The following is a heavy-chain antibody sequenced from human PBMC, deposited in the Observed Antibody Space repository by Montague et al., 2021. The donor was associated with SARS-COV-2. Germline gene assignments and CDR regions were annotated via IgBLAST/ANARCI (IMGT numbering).Heavy chain of an antibody. CDR3: AGDQRQFDGNGPRIDY. V-gene: IGHV4-39*07. CDR1: GASIRSNTFF. D-gene: IGHD3-10*01. J-gene: IGHJ4*02. CDR2: VYHSGRS. Sequence: SEALSLTCTVSGASIRSNTFFWAWIRQSPGKGLEWIGSVYHSGRSYFNPSLKSRVTISVDTSKSQFSLRVTSVTAADTAVYFCAGDQRQFDGNGPRIDYWGQGALVTVAS.